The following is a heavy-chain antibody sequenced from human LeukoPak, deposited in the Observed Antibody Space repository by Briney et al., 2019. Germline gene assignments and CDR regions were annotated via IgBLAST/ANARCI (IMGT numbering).Heavy chain of an antibody. V-gene: IGHV4-59*01. D-gene: IGHD5-12*01. Sequence: SETLSLTCTVSGGSISNYYWSWIRQPPGKGLEWIGYIYHSGSTNHNPSLKSRVTISVDTSKNQFSLKLSSVTAADTAVYYCARDGYSGNDGIWGQGTLVTVSS. CDR2: IYHSGST. CDR1: GGSISNYY. CDR3: ARDGYSGNDGI. J-gene: IGHJ4*02.